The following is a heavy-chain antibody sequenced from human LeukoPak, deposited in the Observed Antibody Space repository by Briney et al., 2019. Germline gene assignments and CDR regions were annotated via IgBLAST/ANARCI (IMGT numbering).Heavy chain of an antibody. D-gene: IGHD5-24*01. CDR2: INQNGREK. Sequence: ETLSLTCAVYGGSFSGYYWSWIRQPPGKGLEWVANINQNGREKFYVDSVKGRFTISRDDAKNSVDLQMNSLRAEDTALYYCARDHKGGDGADAFDIWGHGTMVTVSS. CDR1: GGSFSGYY. CDR3: ARDHKGGDGADAFDI. V-gene: IGHV3-7*03. J-gene: IGHJ3*02.